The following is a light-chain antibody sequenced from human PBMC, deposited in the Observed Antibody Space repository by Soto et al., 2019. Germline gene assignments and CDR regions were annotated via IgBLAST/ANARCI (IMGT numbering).Light chain of an antibody. J-gene: IGLJ1*01. Sequence: QSVLTQPPSASGTPGQRVTISCSGSSSKIGSNYVYWYQQLPGTAPKLLIYRNNQRPSGVPDRFSGSKSGTSASLAISGVRSEDEADYYCAAWDDSLSGLYVFGTGTKVTVL. CDR2: RNN. V-gene: IGLV1-47*01. CDR3: AAWDDSLSGLYV. CDR1: SSKIGSNY.